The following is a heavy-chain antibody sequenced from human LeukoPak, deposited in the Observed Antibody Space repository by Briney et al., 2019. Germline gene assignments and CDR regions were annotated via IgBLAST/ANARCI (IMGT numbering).Heavy chain of an antibody. CDR2: ISSSSNTI. CDR3: APIYCDSSSCSHYFEY. Sequence: GGSLRLSCAGSGLNFINYGMNWVRQAPGKGLEWISYISSSSNTIYYADSVKGRFTISRDNAKNSLYLRMKSLGAEDTAVYYCAPIYCDSSSCSHYFEYWGQGTLVTVSS. V-gene: IGHV3-48*01. CDR1: GLNFINYG. D-gene: IGHD2-15*01. J-gene: IGHJ4*02.